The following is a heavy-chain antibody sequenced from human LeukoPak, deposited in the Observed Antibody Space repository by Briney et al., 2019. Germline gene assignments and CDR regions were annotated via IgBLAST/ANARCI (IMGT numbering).Heavy chain of an antibody. D-gene: IGHD3-3*01. CDR2: IYPGDSDT. Sequence: GESLKISCKGSGYSFTSYWIGWVRQMPGKGLEWMGIIYPGDSDTRYSPSFQGQVTISADKSISTAYLQWSSLKASDTAMYYCARSTDFWSGYSYYFDYWGQGTLVTVSS. V-gene: IGHV5-51*01. CDR3: ARSTDFWSGYSYYFDY. J-gene: IGHJ4*02. CDR1: GYSFTSYW.